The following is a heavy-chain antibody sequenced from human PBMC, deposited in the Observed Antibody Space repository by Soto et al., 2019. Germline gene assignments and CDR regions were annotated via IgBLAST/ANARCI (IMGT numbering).Heavy chain of an antibody. V-gene: IGHV1-18*01. CDR2: ISAYNGNT. D-gene: IGHD6-19*01. J-gene: IGHJ3*02. CDR3: AREVGSSGWYTEDTVIIDAFDI. Sequence: ASVKVSCKASGYTFTSYGISWVRQAPGQGLEWMGWISAYNGNTNYAQKLQGRVTMTTDTSTSTAYMELRSLRSDDTAVYYCAREVGSSGWYTEDTVIIDAFDIWGQGTMVTVSS. CDR1: GYTFTSYG.